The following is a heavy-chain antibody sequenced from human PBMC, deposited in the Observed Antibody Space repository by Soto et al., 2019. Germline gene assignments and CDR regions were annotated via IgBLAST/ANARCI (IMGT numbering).Heavy chain of an antibody. CDR2: INGDGRNT. D-gene: IGHD3-10*01. J-gene: IGHJ5*02. V-gene: IGHV3-74*01. CDR3: ARDFMARGRDSNWFDP. Sequence: LRXSSASSGFIFIRYLMHWVRLAPGKGPVWVGRINGDGRNTRYTDSVKGRFTISRDNAKNTLYLQMDSLRAEDTAVYYCARDFMARGRDSNWFDPWGQGTVVTVSS. CDR1: GFIFIRYL.